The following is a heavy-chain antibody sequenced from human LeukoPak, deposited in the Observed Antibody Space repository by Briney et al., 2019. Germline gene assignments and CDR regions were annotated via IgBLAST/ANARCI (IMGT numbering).Heavy chain of an antibody. CDR2: IYSGGST. CDR1: GFTVTSNY. CDR3: TRGYEDSGLVVVPAAMEKAFDI. Sequence: GGSLRLSCAASGFTVTSNYMSWVRQAPGKGLEWVSVIYSGGSTYYADSVKGRFTISRDNSKNTLYLQMNSLRAEDTVVYEGTRGYEDSGLVVVPAAMEKAFDIWGQGTMVTVSS. V-gene: IGHV3-53*01. D-gene: IGHD2-2*01. J-gene: IGHJ3*02.